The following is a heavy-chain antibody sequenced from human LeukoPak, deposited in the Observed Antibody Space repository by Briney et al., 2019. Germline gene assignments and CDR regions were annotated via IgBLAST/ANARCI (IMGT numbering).Heavy chain of an antibody. CDR1: GGTFISYA. V-gene: IGHV1-69*13. D-gene: IGHD1-1*01. J-gene: IGHJ4*02. CDR2: IIPIFGTA. Sequence: ASVKVSCKASGGTFISYAISWVRQAPGQGLEWMGGIIPIFGTANCAQKFQGRVTITADESTSTAYMELSSLRSEDTAVYYCALISIPGTTFDYWGQGTLVTVSS. CDR3: ALISIPGTTFDY.